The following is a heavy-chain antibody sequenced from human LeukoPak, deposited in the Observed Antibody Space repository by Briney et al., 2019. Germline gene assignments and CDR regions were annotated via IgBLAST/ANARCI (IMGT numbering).Heavy chain of an antibody. D-gene: IGHD4-17*01. V-gene: IGHV1-2*02. CDR2: INPNSGGT. CDR3: ARDPDYGAYFDY. Sequence: ASVKVSCKASGYTFTGYYMHWVRQAPGQGLEWMGWINPNSGGTNYAQKFQGRVTMTRDTSISTAYMELSRLRSDDTAVYYCARDPDYGAYFDYWGQGTLVTVSP. CDR1: GYTFTGYY. J-gene: IGHJ4*02.